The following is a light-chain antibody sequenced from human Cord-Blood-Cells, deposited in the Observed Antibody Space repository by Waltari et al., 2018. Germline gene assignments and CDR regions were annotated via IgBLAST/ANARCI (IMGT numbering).Light chain of an antibody. Sequence: SSELTQDPAVSVALGQTVRITCQGDSLRSYYASWYQQKPGQAPVLVIYGKNNRPSGIPDRFSGSSSGNTASLTITGPLAEDEADYYCNSRDSSGNHLVFGGGTKLTVL. CDR2: GKN. J-gene: IGLJ2*01. CDR3: NSRDSSGNHLV. CDR1: SLRSYY. V-gene: IGLV3-19*01.